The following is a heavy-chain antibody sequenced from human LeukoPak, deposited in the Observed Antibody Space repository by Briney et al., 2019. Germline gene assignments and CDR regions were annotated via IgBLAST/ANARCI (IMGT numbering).Heavy chain of an antibody. Sequence: GGSLRLSCAASGFTFSSYSMNWVRQAPGKGLECVTSISSSSSYIYYADSVKGRFTISRDNAKNSLYLQMNSLRAEDTAVCYGGSGRDGASDDWGQGTLVTVSS. CDR3: GSGRDGASDD. V-gene: IGHV3-21*01. D-gene: IGHD2-21*01. J-gene: IGHJ4*02. CDR2: ISSSSSYI. CDR1: GFTFSSYS.